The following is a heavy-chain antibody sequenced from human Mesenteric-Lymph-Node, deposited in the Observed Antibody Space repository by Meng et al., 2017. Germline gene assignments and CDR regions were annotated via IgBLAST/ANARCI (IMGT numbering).Heavy chain of an antibody. D-gene: IGHD5-18*01. J-gene: IGHJ6*02. CDR3: ARLDVDTAMVVYGMDV. CDR2: VYYSGST. Sequence: GSLRLSCSVSGGSISSHYWNLIRQPPGKGLEWLGYVYYSGSTKYNPSFKSRVTISVDTSTNQFSLKLSSVTAADTAVYYCARLDVDTAMVVYGMDVWGQGTTVTVSS. CDR1: GGSISSHY. V-gene: IGHV4-59*11.